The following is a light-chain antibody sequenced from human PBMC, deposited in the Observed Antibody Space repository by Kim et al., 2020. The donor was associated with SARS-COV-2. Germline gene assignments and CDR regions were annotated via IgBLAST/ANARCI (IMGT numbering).Light chain of an antibody. J-gene: IGKJ2*01. CDR3: QQYDYSLPLT. CDR2: GAS. CDR1: QSIRSSY. Sequence: EIVLTQSPGTLSLSPGETATLSCGASQSIRSSYLAWYQHKPGQAPRLLIYGASSRATGIPDRFSGSGSVTDFTLTISRLEPEDFAVYYCQQYDYSLPLTFGQGTKLEI. V-gene: IGKV3-20*01.